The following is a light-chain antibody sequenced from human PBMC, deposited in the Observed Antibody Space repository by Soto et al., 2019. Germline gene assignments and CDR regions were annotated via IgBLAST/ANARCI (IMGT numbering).Light chain of an antibody. CDR1: QSVTSH. J-gene: IGKJ4*01. CDR2: GAS. Sequence: EIELTQSPGTLSLSPGERATLSCRASQSVTSHLAWYQLKPGQAPRLLIHGASSRATGVPDRLSGSGSGTDFTLAIGRLEPEDFAVYYCQQYDSSPATFGGGTKVDIK. CDR3: QQYDSSPAT. V-gene: IGKV3-20*01.